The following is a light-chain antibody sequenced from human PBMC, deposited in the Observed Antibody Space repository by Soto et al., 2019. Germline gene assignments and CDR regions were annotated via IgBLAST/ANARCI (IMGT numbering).Light chain of an antibody. J-gene: IGLJ1*01. Sequence: QSVLTQPPSASGTPGQRVTISCSGSSSNIGSNYVYWYQQLPGTAPKLLIYRNNQRPSGVPDRFSGSKSGTSASLAISGLRSEYEADYYCAAWDDSLSRLVFGTGTKVTVL. V-gene: IGLV1-47*01. CDR2: RNN. CDR1: SSNIGSNY. CDR3: AAWDDSLSRLV.